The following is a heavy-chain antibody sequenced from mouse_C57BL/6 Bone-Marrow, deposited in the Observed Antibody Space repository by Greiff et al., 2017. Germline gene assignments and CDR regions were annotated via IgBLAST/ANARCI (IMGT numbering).Heavy chain of an antibody. J-gene: IGHJ1*03. V-gene: IGHV5-17*01. D-gene: IGHD2-3*01. CDR1: GFTFSDYG. CDR2: ISSGSSTI. CDR3: ARKGRYDGYFYWYFYV. Sequence: EVQLVESGGGLVKPGGSLKLSCAASGFTFSDYGMHWVRQAPEKGLEWVAYISSGSSTIYYADTVKGRFTLSRANATNTLFLQMTSLKSEDTAMYYCARKGRYDGYFYWYFYVWGTGTTVTVSS.